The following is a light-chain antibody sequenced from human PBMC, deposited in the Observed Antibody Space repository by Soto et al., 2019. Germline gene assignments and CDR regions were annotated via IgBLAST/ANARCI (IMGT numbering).Light chain of an antibody. CDR2: YDS. V-gene: IGLV3-21*04. Sequence: SYELTQPPSVSVAPGKTARITCGGNNIGSKSVHWYQQKPGQAHVLVIYYDSDRPSGIPERFSGSNSGNTATLTISRVEAGDEADYYCHVWDSSSDHVVFGGGTKLTVL. CDR3: HVWDSSSDHVV. J-gene: IGLJ2*01. CDR1: NIGSKS.